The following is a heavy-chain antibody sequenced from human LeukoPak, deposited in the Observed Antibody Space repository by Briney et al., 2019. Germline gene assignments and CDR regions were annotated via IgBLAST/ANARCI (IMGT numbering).Heavy chain of an antibody. CDR2: ISNDGGGT. V-gene: IGHV3-23*01. D-gene: IGHD3-22*01. CDR3: SKGSSGYFFDL. Sequence: GGSLRLSCAASGFIFNNYGLVWVRPAPGKGLEWVSAISNDGGGTTYADFVKGRFSVFRDNSKNTLFLQMNSLRAEETALYYCSKGSSGYFFDLWGQGTLVTVSS. J-gene: IGHJ4*02. CDR1: GFIFNNYG.